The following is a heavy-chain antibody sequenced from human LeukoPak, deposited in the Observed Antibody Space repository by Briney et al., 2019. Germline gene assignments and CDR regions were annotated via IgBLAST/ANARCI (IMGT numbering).Heavy chain of an antibody. D-gene: IGHD3-9*01. CDR2: INHSGST. CDR3: ARVCDILPSYFDY. V-gene: IGHV4-34*01. J-gene: IGHJ4*02. CDR1: GGSFSGYY. Sequence: SETLSLTCAVYGGSFSGYYWSWIRQPPGKGLEWIGEINHSGSTNYNPSLKSRVTISVDTSKNQFSLKLSSVTAADTAVYYCARVCDILPSYFDYWGQGTLVTVSS.